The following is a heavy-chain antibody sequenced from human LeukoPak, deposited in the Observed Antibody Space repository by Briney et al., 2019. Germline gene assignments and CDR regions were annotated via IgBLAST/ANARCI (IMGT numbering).Heavy chain of an antibody. J-gene: IGHJ4*02. D-gene: IGHD4-23*01. V-gene: IGHV1-69*05. CDR1: GGTFSSYA. CDR3: ARGGRKATVDPFDY. CDR2: IIPIFGTA. Sequence: GASVKVSCKASGGTFSSYAISWVRQAPGQGLEWMGGIIPIFGTANYAQEFQGRVTITRDTSASTAYMELSSLRSEDMAVYYCARGGRKATVDPFDYWGQGTLVTVSS.